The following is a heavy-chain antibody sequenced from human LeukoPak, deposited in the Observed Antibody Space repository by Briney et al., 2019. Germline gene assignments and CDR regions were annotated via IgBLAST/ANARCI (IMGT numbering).Heavy chain of an antibody. V-gene: IGHV3-23*01. Sequence: PGGSLRLSCEASGFTFSSYAMSWVRQAPGKGLEWVSAISGSGGSTYYADSVKGRFTISRDNSKNTLYLQMNSLRAEDTAVYYCAAFGIAAAGTTGYWGQGTLVTVSS. CDR1: GFTFSSYA. D-gene: IGHD6-13*01. J-gene: IGHJ4*02. CDR2: ISGSGGST. CDR3: AAFGIAAAGTTGY.